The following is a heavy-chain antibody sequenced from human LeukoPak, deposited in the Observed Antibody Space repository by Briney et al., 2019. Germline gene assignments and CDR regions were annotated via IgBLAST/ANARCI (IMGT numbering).Heavy chain of an antibody. CDR2: VYYSGST. V-gene: IGHV4-39*01. Sequence: SETLSLTCTVSDASHTSGRYYWGRILQPPGNGFTWIGSVYYSGSTLFSASFENRVAMPVDRSKNQFSLKLNSVTAADSATYYCARLCQVTTCAKFEYWGQGILVTVAS. D-gene: IGHD2-21*02. J-gene: IGHJ4*02. CDR1: DASHTSGRYY. CDR3: ARLCQVTTCAKFEY.